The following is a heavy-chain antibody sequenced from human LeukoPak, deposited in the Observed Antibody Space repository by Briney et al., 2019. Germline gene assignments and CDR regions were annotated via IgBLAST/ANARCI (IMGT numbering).Heavy chain of an antibody. J-gene: IGHJ4*02. CDR1: GFTFSSYA. Sequence: SGRSLRLSCAASGFTFSSYAMHWVRQAPGKGLEWVAVISYDGSNKYYADSVKGRFTISRDNSKNTMYLQMNSLRAEDTAVYYCARARGGQQRVVDYWGQGTLVTVSS. CDR2: ISYDGSNK. CDR3: ARARGGQQRVVDY. D-gene: IGHD6-13*01. V-gene: IGHV3-30*04.